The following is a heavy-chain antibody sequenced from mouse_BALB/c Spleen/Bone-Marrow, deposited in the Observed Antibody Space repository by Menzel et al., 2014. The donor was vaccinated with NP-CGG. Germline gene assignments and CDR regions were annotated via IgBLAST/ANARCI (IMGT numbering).Heavy chain of an antibody. V-gene: IGHV14-3*02. CDR2: IDPANGNT. CDR3: ARWEYYAMDY. CDR1: GFNIKDTY. D-gene: IGHD4-1*01. J-gene: IGHJ4*01. Sequence: VQLQQPGAELVKPGASVKLSCTASGFNIKDTYMHWVKQRPEQGLEWIGRIDPANGNTKYDPKFQGKATITADTSSNTAYLQLSSLTSEDTAVYYCARWEYYAMDYWVKEPQSPSPQ.